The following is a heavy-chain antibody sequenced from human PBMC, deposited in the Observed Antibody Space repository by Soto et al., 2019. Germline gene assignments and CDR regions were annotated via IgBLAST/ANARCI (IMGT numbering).Heavy chain of an antibody. CDR2: IIPIFGTA. Sequence: GASVKVSCKASGGTFSSYAISWVRQAPGQGLEWMGGIIPIFGTANYAQKFQGRVTITADESTSTAYMELSSLRSEDTAVYYCARDGAWYDFWIGPYWFDPWGQGTLVTVSS. CDR3: ARDGAWYDFWIGPYWFDP. V-gene: IGHV1-69*13. J-gene: IGHJ5*02. D-gene: IGHD3-3*01. CDR1: GGTFSSYA.